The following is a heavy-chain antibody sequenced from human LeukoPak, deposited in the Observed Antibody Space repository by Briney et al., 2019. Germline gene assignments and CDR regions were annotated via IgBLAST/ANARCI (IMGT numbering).Heavy chain of an antibody. J-gene: IGHJ4*02. CDR3: ARTLAVADH. CDR1: GFPFSDYY. CDR2: IGYSATTV. Sequence: GGSLILSFAASGFPFSDYYMTWIRQAPGKGLEWISCIGYSATTVYYADSVRGRFTISRDDAKNSLFLQMDSLRAEDTAVYYCARTLAVADHWGQGTLVTVSS. V-gene: IGHV3-11*01. D-gene: IGHD6-19*01.